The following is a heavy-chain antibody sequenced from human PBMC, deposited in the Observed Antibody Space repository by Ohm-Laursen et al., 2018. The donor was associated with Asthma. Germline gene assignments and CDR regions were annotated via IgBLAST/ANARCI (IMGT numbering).Heavy chain of an antibody. J-gene: IGHJ4*02. Sequence: SLRLSCSASGFTFSSYAMHWVRQAPGKGLEWVAVIPYDGSNKYYADSVKGRFTISRDNSKNTLYLQMNSLRAEDTAVYYCARAKLTTVTTFIGYWGQGTLVTVSS. V-gene: IGHV3-30-3*01. CDR1: GFTFSSYA. D-gene: IGHD4-17*01. CDR3: ARAKLTTVTTFIGY. CDR2: IPYDGSNK.